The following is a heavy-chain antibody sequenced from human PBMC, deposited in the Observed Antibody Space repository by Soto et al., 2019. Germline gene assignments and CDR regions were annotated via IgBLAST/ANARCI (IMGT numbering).Heavy chain of an antibody. CDR3: ARATGGHYSGGNYMDV. D-gene: IGHD2-8*02. CDR1: GGTLSTYS. CDR2: IITFVGKA. V-gene: IGHV1-69*08. J-gene: IGHJ6*03. Sequence: QVQLVQSGPEVKKPGSSVKVSCKTSGGTLSTYSISWVRQAPGQGLEWVGRIITFVGKANVAQEFQGRVTITADRSTDTVYMELRRLTPDDTAVYYWARATGGHYSGGNYMDVWGTGTTVTVSS.